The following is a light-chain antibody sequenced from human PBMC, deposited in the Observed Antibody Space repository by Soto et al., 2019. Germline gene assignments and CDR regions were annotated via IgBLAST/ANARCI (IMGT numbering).Light chain of an antibody. Sequence: EIVLTQSPGTLSLSPGERATLSCRASQSVSSSYLAWYQQKPGQAPRLLIYGASSRATGIPDRFSGSGSGTVFPLSISRLEPEDFAVYYCQQYGSTPKTFGQGTKVEIK. CDR2: GAS. CDR1: QSVSSSY. V-gene: IGKV3-20*01. J-gene: IGKJ1*01. CDR3: QQYGSTPKT.